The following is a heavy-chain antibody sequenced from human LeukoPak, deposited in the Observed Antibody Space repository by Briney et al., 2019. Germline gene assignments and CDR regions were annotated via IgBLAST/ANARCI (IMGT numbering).Heavy chain of an antibody. Sequence: SETLSLTCTVSGGSISSGSYYWSWIRQPAGKGLEWIGRIYTSGSTNYNPSLKSRVTISVDTSKNQFSLKLSSVTAADTAVYYCVGTGTTRPDYWGQGTLVTVSS. V-gene: IGHV4-61*02. CDR2: IYTSGST. D-gene: IGHD1-7*01. J-gene: IGHJ4*02. CDR3: VGTGTTRPDY. CDR1: GGSISSGSYY.